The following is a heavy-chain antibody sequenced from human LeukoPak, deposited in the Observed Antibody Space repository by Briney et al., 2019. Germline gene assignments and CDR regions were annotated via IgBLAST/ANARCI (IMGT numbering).Heavy chain of an antibody. V-gene: IGHV3-21*01. CDR3: VLGGSRKVPHDAFDI. Sequence: PGGSLRLSCAASGFTFSSYSMNWVRQAPGKGLEWVSSISSSSSYIYYADSVKGRFTISRDNAKNSLYLQMNSLRAEDTAVYYCVLGGSRKVPHDAFDIWGQGTMVTVSS. CDR2: ISSSSSYI. D-gene: IGHD3-16*01. CDR1: GFTFSSYS. J-gene: IGHJ3*02.